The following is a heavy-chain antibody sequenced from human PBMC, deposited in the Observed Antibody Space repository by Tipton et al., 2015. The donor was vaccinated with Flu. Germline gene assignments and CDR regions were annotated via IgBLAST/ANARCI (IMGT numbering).Heavy chain of an antibody. J-gene: IGHJ6*02. CDR1: GGSFSGYY. D-gene: IGHD5-18*01. CDR3: ARNLRYSYPNYYYYYGMDV. V-gene: IGHV4-34*01. Sequence: TLSLTCAVYGGSFSGYYWSWIRQPPGKGLEWIGEINHSGSTNYNPSLKSRVTISVDTSKKQFYLKVNSVTAADTAVYYCARNLRYSYPNYYYYYGMDVWGQGTPVTVSS. CDR2: INHSGST.